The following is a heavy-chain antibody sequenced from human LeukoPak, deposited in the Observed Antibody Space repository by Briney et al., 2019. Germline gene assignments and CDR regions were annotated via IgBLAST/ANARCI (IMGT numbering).Heavy chain of an antibody. V-gene: IGHV4-34*01. CDR1: GGSFSGYY. CDR2: INHSGST. CDR3: ARHQVTPVAFDI. J-gene: IGHJ3*02. D-gene: IGHD2-15*01. Sequence: SETLSLTCAVYGGSFSGYYWSWIRQPPGKGLEWIGEINHSGSTNHNPSLKSRVTISVDTSKNQFSLKLSSVTAADTAVYYCARHQVTPVAFDIWGQGTMVTVSS.